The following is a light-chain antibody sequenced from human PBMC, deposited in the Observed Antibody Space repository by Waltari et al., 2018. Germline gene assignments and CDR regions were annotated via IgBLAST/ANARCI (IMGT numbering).Light chain of an antibody. CDR2: RAS. CDR1: QSLLSTSDHRNH. J-gene: IGKJ2*01. Sequence: DIVVTQSPDSLTVSLGETATISCKSSQSLLSTSDHRNHLAWYQQKPGLPPNLLISRASSRESGVPDRFSAYGSGTDFTLTISSLQAEDVAVYYCQQYINPPYTFGQGTKLQI. V-gene: IGKV4-1*01. CDR3: QQYINPPYT.